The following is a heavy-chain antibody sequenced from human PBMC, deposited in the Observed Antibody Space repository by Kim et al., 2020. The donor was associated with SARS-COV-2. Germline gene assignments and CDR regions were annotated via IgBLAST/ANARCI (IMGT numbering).Heavy chain of an antibody. CDR1: GYTLTSYY. CDR3: ARETPKATWFDP. Sequence: ASVKVSCKASGYTLTSYYMHWVRQAPGQGLEWMGVINPAGDITTYAQKFQGRVTVTRDTSTSTAYMEVSSLGSDDTAVYYCARETPKATWFDPWGQGTLVTVSS. J-gene: IGHJ5*02. CDR2: INPAGDIT. V-gene: IGHV1-46*01.